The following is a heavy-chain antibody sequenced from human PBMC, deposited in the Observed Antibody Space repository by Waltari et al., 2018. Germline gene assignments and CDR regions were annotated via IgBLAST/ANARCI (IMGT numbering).Heavy chain of an antibody. Sequence: QVQLQESGPGLVKPSATLSLTCTVHGGPISRYYRSCIRTSPGRRLEWIGYIYYSGSTNYNPSLKSRVTISVDTSKNQFSLKLSSVTAADTAVYYCARYCGGDCYGDWFDPWGQGTLVTVSS. CDR3: ARYCGGDCYGDWFDP. V-gene: IGHV4-59*01. D-gene: IGHD2-21*01. J-gene: IGHJ5*02. CDR1: GGPISRYY. CDR2: IYYSGST.